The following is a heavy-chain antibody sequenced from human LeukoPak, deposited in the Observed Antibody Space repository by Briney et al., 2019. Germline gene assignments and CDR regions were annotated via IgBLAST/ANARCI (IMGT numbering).Heavy chain of an antibody. J-gene: IGHJ4*02. CDR1: GYTFTSYG. Sequence: ASVKVSCKASGYTFTSYGIGWVRQAPGQGLEWMGGIIPIFGTANYAQKFQGRVTITADESTSTAYMELSSLRSEDTAVYYCASPSPGPRGYCSSTSCYFDYWGQGTLVTVSS. V-gene: IGHV1-69*13. D-gene: IGHD2-2*01. CDR2: IIPIFGTA. CDR3: ASPSPGPRGYCSSTSCYFDY.